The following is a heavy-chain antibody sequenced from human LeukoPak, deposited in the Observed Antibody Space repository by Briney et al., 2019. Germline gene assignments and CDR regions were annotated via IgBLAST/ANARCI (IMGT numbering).Heavy chain of an antibody. V-gene: IGHV4-34*01. CDR3: ARPKGENTVRLTPPHTAFDY. Sequence: PSETLSLTCAVYGGSFSGYYWSWIRQPPGKGLEWIGEINHSGSTNYNPSLKSRVTISVDTSKNQFSLKLSSVTAADTAVYYCARPKGENTVRLTPPHTAFDYGGKEPLVTVS. D-gene: IGHD3-16*01. CDR2: INHSGST. J-gene: IGHJ4*02. CDR1: GGSFSGYY.